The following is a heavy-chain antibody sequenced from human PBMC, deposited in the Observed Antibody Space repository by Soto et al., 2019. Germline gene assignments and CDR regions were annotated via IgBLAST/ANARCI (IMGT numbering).Heavy chain of an antibody. D-gene: IGHD3-9*01. CDR2: ISGSGGST. Sequence: GGSLRLSCTASGFTFSSYAMSWVRQAPGKGLEWVSAISGSGGSTYYADSVKGRFTISRDNSKNTLYLQMNSLRAEDTAVYYCAKDGNPIPYLTGYYRLGWFDPWGQGTLVTVSS. V-gene: IGHV3-23*01. CDR1: GFTFSSYA. J-gene: IGHJ5*02. CDR3: AKDGNPIPYLTGYYRLGWFDP.